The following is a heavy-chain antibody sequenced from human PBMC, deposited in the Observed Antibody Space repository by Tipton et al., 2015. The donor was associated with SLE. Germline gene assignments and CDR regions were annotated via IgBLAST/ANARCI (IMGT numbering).Heavy chain of an antibody. CDR2: IYDSEKT. CDR3: ARSRYSSSSYYYYMDV. Sequence: TLSLTCTVSGGSIGRSNFYWGWIRQPPGKGLEWIGSIYDSEKTYYNPSLKSRVIISLDTSKNQFSLKLSSVTAADTAVYYCARSRYSSSSYYYYMDVWGKGTTVTASS. J-gene: IGHJ6*03. V-gene: IGHV4-39*07. CDR1: GGSIGRSNFY. D-gene: IGHD6-6*01.